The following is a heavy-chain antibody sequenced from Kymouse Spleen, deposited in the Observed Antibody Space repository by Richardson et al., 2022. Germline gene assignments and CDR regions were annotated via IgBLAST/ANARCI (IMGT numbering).Heavy chain of an antibody. J-gene: IGHJ6*02. V-gene: IGHV3-33*01. D-gene: IGHD3-9*01. CDR1: GFTFSSYG. Sequence: QVQLVESGGGVVQPGRSLRLSCAASGFTFSSYGMHWVRQAPGKGLEWVAVIWYDGSNKYYADSVKGRFTISRDNSKNTLYLQMNSLRAEDTAVYYCARAYDILTGEGYYGMDVWGQGTTVTVSS. CDR3: ARAYDILTGEGYYGMDV. CDR2: IWYDGSNK.